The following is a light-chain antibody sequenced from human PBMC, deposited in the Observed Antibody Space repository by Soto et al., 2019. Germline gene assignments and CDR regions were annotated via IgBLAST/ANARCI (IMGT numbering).Light chain of an antibody. CDR3: SSYTSSGTYV. Sequence: QSALTQPASVSGSPGQSITISCTGTSSDVGGYEFVSWYQQHPDNAPKLIIYDVSDRPSGESSRFSGSKSANTASLTISGLQAEDEADYSCSSYTSSGTYVVRTGTKVTV. J-gene: IGLJ1*01. CDR2: DVS. CDR1: SSDVGGYEF. V-gene: IGLV2-14*01.